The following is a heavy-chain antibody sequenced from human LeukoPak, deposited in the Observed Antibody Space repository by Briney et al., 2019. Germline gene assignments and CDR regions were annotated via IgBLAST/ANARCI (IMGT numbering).Heavy chain of an antibody. CDR1: GGTFSSYA. CDR3: ARDGSSSWYLAPYYYYMDV. Sequence: SVKVSCKASGGTFSSYAISWVRQAPGQGLEWMGGIIPIFGTANYAQKFQGRVTITADKSTSTAYMELSSLRSEDTAVYYCARDGSSSWYLAPYYYYMDVWGKGTTVTVSS. J-gene: IGHJ6*03. CDR2: IIPIFGTA. V-gene: IGHV1-69*06. D-gene: IGHD6-13*01.